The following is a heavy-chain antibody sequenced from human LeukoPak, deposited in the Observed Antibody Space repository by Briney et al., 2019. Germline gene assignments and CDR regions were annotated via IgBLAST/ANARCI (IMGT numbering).Heavy chain of an antibody. D-gene: IGHD3-10*01. CDR3: AREAPPTMVRGVISWWFDP. Sequence: ASVKVSCKASGYTFTSYAVHWVRQAPGQRLEWMGWINAGNGNTKYSQKFQGRVTITRDTSASTAYMELSSLRSEDTAVYYCAREAPPTMVRGVISWWFDPWGQGTLVTVSS. CDR1: GYTFTSYA. CDR2: INAGNGNT. J-gene: IGHJ5*02. V-gene: IGHV1-3*01.